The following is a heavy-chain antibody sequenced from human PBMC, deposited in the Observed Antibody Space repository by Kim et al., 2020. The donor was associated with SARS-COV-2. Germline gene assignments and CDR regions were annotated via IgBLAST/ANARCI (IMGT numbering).Heavy chain of an antibody. CDR3: AGVGLWFGGPPLYYYGMDV. J-gene: IGHJ6*02. V-gene: IGHV4-59*13. CDR2: IYYSGST. Sequence: SETLSLTCTVSGGSISSYYWSWIRQPPGKGLEWIGYIYYSGSTNYNPSLKSRVTISVDTSKNQFSLKLSSVTAADTAVYYCAGVGLWFGGPPLYYYGMDVWGQGTTVTVSS. D-gene: IGHD3-10*01. CDR1: GGSISSYY.